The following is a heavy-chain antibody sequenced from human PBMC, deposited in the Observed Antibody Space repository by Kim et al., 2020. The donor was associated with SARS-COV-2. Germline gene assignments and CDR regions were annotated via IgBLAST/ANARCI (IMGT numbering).Heavy chain of an antibody. J-gene: IGHJ4*02. CDR1: GFTFSSYA. CDR2: ISGSGGST. CDR3: AKDIARNYGSGSYPDY. V-gene: IGHV3-23*01. Sequence: GSLRLSCAASGFTFSSYAMNWVRQAPGKGLEWVSIISGSGGSTYYADSVKGRFTISRDNSKNTLYLQMNSLRAEDTAVYYCAKDIARNYGSGSYPDYWGQGTLVTVSS. D-gene: IGHD3-10*01.